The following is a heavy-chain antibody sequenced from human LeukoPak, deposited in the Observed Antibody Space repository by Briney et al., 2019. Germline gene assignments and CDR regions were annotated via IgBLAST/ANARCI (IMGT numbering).Heavy chain of an antibody. CDR2: IGGSGGST. Sequence: PGGSLRLSCAASGFTFSSYAMSWVRQAPGKGLEWVSAIGGSGGSTYYADSVKGRFTISRDNAKNSLYLQMNSLRAEDTALYYCAKEGYYYGSGSPRGFDYWGQGTLVTVSS. J-gene: IGHJ4*02. CDR1: GFTFSSYA. D-gene: IGHD3-10*01. CDR3: AKEGYYYGSGSPRGFDY. V-gene: IGHV3-23*01.